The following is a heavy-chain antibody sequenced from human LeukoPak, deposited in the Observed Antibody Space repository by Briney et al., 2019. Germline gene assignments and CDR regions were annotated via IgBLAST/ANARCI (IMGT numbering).Heavy chain of an antibody. J-gene: IGHJ4*02. CDR1: GYTFTSYG. CDR3: ARDKYYDSSGYYYVSY. D-gene: IGHD3-22*01. V-gene: IGHV1-18*01. Sequence: ASVKVSCKASGYTFTSYGISWVRQAPGQGLEWMGWISAYNGNTNYAQKLQGRVTMTTDTSTSTAYMELRSLRSDDTAVYYCARDKYYDSSGYYYVSYWGQGTLVTVSS. CDR2: ISAYNGNT.